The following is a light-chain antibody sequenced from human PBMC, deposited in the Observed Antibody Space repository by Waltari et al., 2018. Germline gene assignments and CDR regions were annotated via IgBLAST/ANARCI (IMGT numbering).Light chain of an antibody. CDR3: ETGGHGTWV. CDR1: SWHSSNI. J-gene: IGLJ3*02. CDR2: VNSDGSH. Sequence: QLVLTQSPAASAPPGASVKLTCTLSSWHSSNIIAWLQQQPGKGPRYLMKVNSDGSHRKGDEIPDRFSGSSSGAERYLTISSLQSEDEADYYCETGGHGTWVFGGGTKLTVL. V-gene: IGLV4-69*01.